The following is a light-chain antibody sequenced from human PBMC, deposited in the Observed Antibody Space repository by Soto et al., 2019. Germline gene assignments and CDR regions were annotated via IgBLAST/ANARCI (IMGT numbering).Light chain of an antibody. CDR3: QQYGRSPWT. CDR2: GAS. CDR1: QSVSSYY. V-gene: IGKV3-20*01. J-gene: IGKJ1*01. Sequence: EIVLTQSPGTLSLSPCERATLSLSASQSVSSYYLAWYQQKPGQAPRLLIYGASSRATGIPDRFSGGGSGTDFTLTISRLEPEDFAVYYCQQYGRSPWTFGQGTKVDIK.